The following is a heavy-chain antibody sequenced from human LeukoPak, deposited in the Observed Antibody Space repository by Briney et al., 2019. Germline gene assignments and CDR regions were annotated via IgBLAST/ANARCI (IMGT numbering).Heavy chain of an antibody. CDR1: GFTFSRYW. V-gene: IGHV3-7*03. CDR2: IKEDGSRR. J-gene: IGHJ4*02. D-gene: IGHD3-22*01. CDR3: ATPLDYYDSSGYHQGGD. Sequence: PGGSLRLSCTTSGFTFSRYWMTWVRQAPGKGLEWVANIKEDGSRRNYVDSVKGRFTISRDNAKNSLYLQMNSLRAEVTAVYYCATPLDYYDSSGYHQGGDWGQGTLVTVSS.